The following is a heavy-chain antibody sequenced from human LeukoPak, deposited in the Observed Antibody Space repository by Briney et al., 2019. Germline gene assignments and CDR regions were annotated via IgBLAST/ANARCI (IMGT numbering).Heavy chain of an antibody. Sequence: SETLSLTCTVSGGSISSSSYSWGWIRQPPGKGLEWIGSIYYSGSTYYNPSLKSRVTISVDTSKNQFSLKLSSVTAADTAVYYCARRIGRYFDWYFDYWGQGTLVTVSS. J-gene: IGHJ4*02. CDR3: ARRIGRYFDWYFDY. CDR1: GGSISSSSYS. CDR2: IYYSGST. V-gene: IGHV4-39*01. D-gene: IGHD3-9*01.